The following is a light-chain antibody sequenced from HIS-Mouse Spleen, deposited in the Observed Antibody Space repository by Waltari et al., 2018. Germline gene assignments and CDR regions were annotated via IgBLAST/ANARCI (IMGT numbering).Light chain of an antibody. Sequence: EIVLKQSPATLSFSPGERATLSCRASQSVSSYLAWYQQKPGQAPRLLIYDASNRATGIPARFSGSGSGTDFTLTISSLEPEDFAVYYCQQRSNWPPWTFGQGTKVEIK. V-gene: IGKV3-11*01. CDR2: DAS. CDR3: QQRSNWPPWT. CDR1: QSVSSY. J-gene: IGKJ1*01.